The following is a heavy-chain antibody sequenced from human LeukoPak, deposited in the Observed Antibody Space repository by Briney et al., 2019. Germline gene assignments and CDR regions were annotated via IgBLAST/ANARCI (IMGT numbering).Heavy chain of an antibody. Sequence: SETLSLTCTVSGGSISSSSYYWGWIRQPPGKGLEWIGSIYYSGSTYYNPSLKSRVTISVDTSKNQFSLKLSSVTAADTAVYYCARERDSGSTRGVDYWGQGTLVTVSS. CDR2: IYYSGST. D-gene: IGHD1-26*01. CDR3: ARERDSGSTRGVDY. J-gene: IGHJ4*02. V-gene: IGHV4-39*07. CDR1: GGSISSSSYY.